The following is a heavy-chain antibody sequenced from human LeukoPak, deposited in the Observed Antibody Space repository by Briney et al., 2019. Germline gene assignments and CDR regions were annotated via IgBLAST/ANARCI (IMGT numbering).Heavy chain of an antibody. Sequence: GASVQVSCKASGYTFTSYDINWVRQATGQGLEWMGWMNPNSGNTGYAQKFQGRVTMTRNTSISTAYMELSSLRSEDTAVYYCARANRDIVVVPAALDAFDIWGQGTMVTLSS. J-gene: IGHJ3*02. D-gene: IGHD2-2*01. CDR1: GYTFTSYD. CDR3: ARANRDIVVVPAALDAFDI. CDR2: MNPNSGNT. V-gene: IGHV1-8*01.